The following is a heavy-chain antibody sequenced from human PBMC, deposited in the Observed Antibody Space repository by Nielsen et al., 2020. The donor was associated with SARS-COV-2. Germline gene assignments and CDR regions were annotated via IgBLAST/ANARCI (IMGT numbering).Heavy chain of an antibody. Sequence: GGSLRLSCAASGFTFSSYAMHWVRQAPGKGLEWVAVISYDGSNKYYADSVKGRFTISRDNSKNTLYLQMNSLRAEDTALYYCAKLPYGDYDSYMDVWGKGTTVTVSS. J-gene: IGHJ6*03. CDR3: AKLPYGDYDSYMDV. D-gene: IGHD4-17*01. V-gene: IGHV3-30-3*02. CDR2: ISYDGSNK. CDR1: GFTFSSYA.